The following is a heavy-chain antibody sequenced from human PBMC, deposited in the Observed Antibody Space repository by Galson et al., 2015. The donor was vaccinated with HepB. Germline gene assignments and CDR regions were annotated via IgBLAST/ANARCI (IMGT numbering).Heavy chain of an antibody. CDR2: IDPSDSYT. D-gene: IGHD5-24*01. J-gene: IGHJ5*02. CDR3: ARHTSEVRRWLQLRYNWFDP. CDR1: GYSFTSYW. V-gene: IGHV5-10-1*01. Sequence: QSGAEVKKPGESLRISCKGSGYSFTSYWISWVRQMPGKGLERMGRIDPSDSYTNYSPSFQGHVTISADKSISTAYLQWSSLKASDTAMYYCARHTSEVRRWLQLRYNWFDPWGQGTLVTVSS.